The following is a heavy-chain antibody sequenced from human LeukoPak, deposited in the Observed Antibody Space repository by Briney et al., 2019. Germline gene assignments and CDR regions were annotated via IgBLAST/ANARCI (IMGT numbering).Heavy chain of an antibody. Sequence: ASVKVSCKTSGYIFTTYYIHWVRQAPGQGLEWMGWVNPNSGGTDYAQKFQGRVSMTRDTSISTVYMELNRLRSDDTAVYYCARASPMGSYWGQGTLVTVSS. CDR2: VNPNSGGT. CDR3: ARASPMGSY. V-gene: IGHV1-2*02. J-gene: IGHJ4*02. D-gene: IGHD3-10*01. CDR1: GYIFTTYY.